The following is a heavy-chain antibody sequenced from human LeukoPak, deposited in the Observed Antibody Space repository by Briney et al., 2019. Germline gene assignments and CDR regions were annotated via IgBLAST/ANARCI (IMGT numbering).Heavy chain of an antibody. D-gene: IGHD6-19*01. CDR2: INHSGST. V-gene: IGHV4-34*01. CDR3: ARLVAVAGRSY. J-gene: IGHJ4*02. Sequence: SETLPLTCAVYGGSFSGYYWSWIRQPPGKGLEWIGEINHSGSTNYNPSLKSRVTISVDTSKNQFSLKLSSVTAADTAVYYCARLVAVAGRSYWGQGTLVAVSS. CDR1: GGSFSGYY.